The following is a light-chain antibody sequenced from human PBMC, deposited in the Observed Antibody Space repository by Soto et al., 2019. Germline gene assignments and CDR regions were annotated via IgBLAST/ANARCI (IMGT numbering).Light chain of an antibody. CDR1: SSDVGGYEY. CDR2: EVS. CDR3: CSYTSIRSVV. V-gene: IGLV2-14*01. J-gene: IGLJ2*01. Sequence: QAVVTQPASVSGSPGQSITISCTGSSSDVGGYEYVSWYQHHPGKAPKLMIYEVSNRPSGVSNRFSGSKSGNTASLTISGLQAEDEADYYCCSYTSIRSVVFGGGTKLTVL.